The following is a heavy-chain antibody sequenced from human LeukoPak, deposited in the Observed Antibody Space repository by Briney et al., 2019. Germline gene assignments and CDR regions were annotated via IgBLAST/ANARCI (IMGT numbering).Heavy chain of an antibody. D-gene: IGHD1-1*01. CDR2: ISSSSSYI. CDR1: GFTLSSYS. CDR3: ARGRTGDYYYGMDV. Sequence: GGSLRLSCAASGFTLSSYSMNWVRQAPGKGLEWVSSISSSSSYIYYADSVKGRFTISRDNAKNSLYLQMNSLRAEDTAVYYCARGRTGDYYYGMDVWGQGTTVTVSS. V-gene: IGHV3-21*01. J-gene: IGHJ6*02.